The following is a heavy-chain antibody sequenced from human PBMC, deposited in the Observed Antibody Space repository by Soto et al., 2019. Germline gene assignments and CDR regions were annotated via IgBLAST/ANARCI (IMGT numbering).Heavy chain of an antibody. V-gene: IGHV1-69*02. J-gene: IGHJ6*03. CDR3: ASLDLRWGLRAKENDYYYYMDV. Sequence: QVQLVQSGAEVKKPGSSVKVSCKASGGTFSSYTISWVRQAPGQGLEWMGRIIPILGIANYAQKFQGRVTITADKTTRTAYMELSSLRSEDTAVYYCASLDLRWGLRAKENDYYYYMDVWGKGTTVTVSS. CDR2: IIPILGIA. D-gene: IGHD3-16*01. CDR1: GGTFSSYT.